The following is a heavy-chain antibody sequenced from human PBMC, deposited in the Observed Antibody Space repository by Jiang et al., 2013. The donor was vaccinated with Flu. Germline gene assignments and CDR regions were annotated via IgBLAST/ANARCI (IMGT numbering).Heavy chain of an antibody. J-gene: IGHJ5*02. CDR1: GYTFTSYD. CDR2: MNPNSGNT. D-gene: IGHD3-3*01. V-gene: IGHV1-8*01. CDR3: ARGERYYDFWSGYYNWFDP. Sequence: GAEVKKPGASVKVSCKASGYTFTSYDINWVRQATGQGLEWMGWMNPNSGNTGYAQKFQGRVTMTRNTSISTAYMELSSLRSEDTAVYYCARGERYYDFWSGYYNWFDPWGQGTLVTVS.